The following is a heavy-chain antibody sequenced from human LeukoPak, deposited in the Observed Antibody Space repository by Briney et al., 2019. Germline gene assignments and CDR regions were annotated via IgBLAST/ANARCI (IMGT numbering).Heavy chain of an antibody. V-gene: IGHV4-59*08. D-gene: IGHD1-26*01. Sequence: SETLSLTCTVSGGSISSYYWSWIRQPPGKGLEWIGYIYYSGSTKYNPSLRSRVTISTDTSKNQFSLKLSSVTAADTAVYYCARGRRVEWGYYFDYWGQGTLVTVSS. CDR1: GGSISSYY. J-gene: IGHJ4*02. CDR3: ARGRRVEWGYYFDY. CDR2: IYYSGST.